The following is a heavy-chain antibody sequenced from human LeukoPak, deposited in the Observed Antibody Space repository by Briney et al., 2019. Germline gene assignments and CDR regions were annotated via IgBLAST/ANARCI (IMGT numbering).Heavy chain of an antibody. CDR2: IIPILGIA. CDR3: ARGTIAVAGRGTSLED. J-gene: IGHJ4*02. D-gene: IGHD6-19*01. Sequence: SVKVSCKASGGTFSSYAISWVRQAPGQGLEWMGRIIPILGIANYAQKFQGRVTITADKSTSTAYMELSSLRSEDTAVYYCARGTIAVAGRGTSLEDWGQGTLVTVSS. CDR1: GGTFSSYA. V-gene: IGHV1-69*04.